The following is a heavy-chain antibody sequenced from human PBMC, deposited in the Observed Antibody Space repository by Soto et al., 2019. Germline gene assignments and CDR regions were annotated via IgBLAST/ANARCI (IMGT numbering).Heavy chain of an antibody. V-gene: IGHV3-74*01. D-gene: IGHD3-10*01. J-gene: IGHJ4*02. CDR1: GFTFSNSW. Sequence: EVQLVESGGGLVQPGGSLRLSCAASGFTFSNSWMHWVRQVPGKGLVWVSRIRGDGNDANYADSVKGRFTISRDNAKNTLDLQMNSLRAEDTAVYYCARDLVLGSGSLGHWSQGTLVSVSS. CDR3: ARDLVLGSGSLGH. CDR2: IRGDGNDA.